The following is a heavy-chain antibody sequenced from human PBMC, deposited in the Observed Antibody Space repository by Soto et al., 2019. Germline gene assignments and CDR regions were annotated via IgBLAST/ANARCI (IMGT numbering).Heavy chain of an antibody. Sequence: QVQLVQSGAEVKKPGASVKVSCKASGYTFTSYAMHWVRQAPGQRLEWMGRINAGNGNTKYSQKFQGRVTITRDTTASTAYMELSSLRSEDTAVYYCARGASLWFGDHFDYWGQGTLVTVSS. CDR2: INAGNGNT. CDR3: ARGASLWFGDHFDY. CDR1: GYTFTSYA. J-gene: IGHJ4*02. V-gene: IGHV1-3*01. D-gene: IGHD3-10*01.